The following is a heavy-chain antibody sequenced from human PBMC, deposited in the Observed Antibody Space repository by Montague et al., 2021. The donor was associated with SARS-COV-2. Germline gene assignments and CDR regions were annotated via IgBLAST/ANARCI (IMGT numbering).Heavy chain of an antibody. CDR2: YSGST. CDR3: ARHVGRGPGAMDWCDP. V-gene: IGHV4-39*01. J-gene: IGHJ5*02. Sequence: YSGSTSYNPSLTSRVTISVDTSTNQFSLKLTSLTAADTSVYYCARHVGRGPGAMDWCDPGGQGTLVTVS. D-gene: IGHD2-2*01.